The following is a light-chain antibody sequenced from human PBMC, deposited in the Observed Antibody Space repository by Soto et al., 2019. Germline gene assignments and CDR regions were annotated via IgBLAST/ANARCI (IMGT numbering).Light chain of an antibody. CDR3: QQANSFPIT. V-gene: IGKV1-39*01. CDR1: QSISSY. CDR2: AAS. J-gene: IGKJ5*01. Sequence: DIQMTQSPSSLSASVGDRVTITCRASQSISSYLNWYQQKPGKAPKLLIYAASSLQSGVPSRFGGSGSGTDFTLTIDSPQPEDFATYFCQQANSFPITFGQGTRLENK.